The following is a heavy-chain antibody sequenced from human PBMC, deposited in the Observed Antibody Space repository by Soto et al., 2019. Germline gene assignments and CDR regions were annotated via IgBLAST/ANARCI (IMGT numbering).Heavy chain of an antibody. J-gene: IGHJ6*02. D-gene: IGHD6-19*01. Sequence: SQPLSLTCAISGDSVSSNSAAWNWIRQSPSRGLEWLGRTYYRSKWYNDYAVSVKSRIAINPDTSKNQFSLQLNSVTPEDTAVYYCAREDSSGWYEEFYFYYSGMDVWGQGTTVTVSS. CDR3: AREDSSGWYEEFYFYYSGMDV. V-gene: IGHV6-1*01. CDR2: TYYRSKWYN. CDR1: GDSVSSNSAA.